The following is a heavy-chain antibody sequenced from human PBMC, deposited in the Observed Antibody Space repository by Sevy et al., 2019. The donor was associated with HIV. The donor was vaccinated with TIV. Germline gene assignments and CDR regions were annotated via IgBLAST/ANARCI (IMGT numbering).Heavy chain of an antibody. CDR3: AKGGDMYYFDY. CDR1: GFPLSIYG. D-gene: IGHD3-10*01. CDR2: IYYDGSNK. Sequence: GGSLSLSCAASGFPLSIYGMHWVRQAPGKGLEWVALIYYDGSNKYYADSVKGRFSISRDTSKNTLYLQMDSLRAEDTAVYYCAKGGDMYYFDYWGQGTLVTVSS. J-gene: IGHJ4*02. V-gene: IGHV3-33*06.